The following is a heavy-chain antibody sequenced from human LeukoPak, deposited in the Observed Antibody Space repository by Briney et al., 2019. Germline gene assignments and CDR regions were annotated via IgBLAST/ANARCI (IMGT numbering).Heavy chain of an antibody. D-gene: IGHD3-10*01. CDR1: GYSFTSYW. V-gene: IGHV5-51*01. J-gene: IGHJ4*02. CDR2: IYPGDSDT. Sequence: GESLKISCKGSGYSFTSYWNGWVRQMPGKGLEWMGIIYPGDSDTRYSPSFQGQVTISADKSISTAYLQWSSLKASDTAMYYCARIATMVRGVIIALDYWGQGTLVTVSS. CDR3: ARIATMVRGVIIALDY.